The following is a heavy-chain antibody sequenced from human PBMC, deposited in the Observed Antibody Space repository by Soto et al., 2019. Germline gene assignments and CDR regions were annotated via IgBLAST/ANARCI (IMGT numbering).Heavy chain of an antibody. CDR3: ARAGFGGVIDPSYYFDY. J-gene: IGHJ4*02. D-gene: IGHD3-16*02. CDR1: GFTVSSNY. CDR2: IYSGGST. V-gene: IGHV3-53*04. Sequence: GGSLRLSCAASGFTVSSNYMSWVRQAPGKGLEWVSVIYSGGSTYYADSVKGRFTISRHNSKNTLYLQMNSLRAEDTAVYYCARAGFGGVIDPSYYFDYWGQGTLVTVSS.